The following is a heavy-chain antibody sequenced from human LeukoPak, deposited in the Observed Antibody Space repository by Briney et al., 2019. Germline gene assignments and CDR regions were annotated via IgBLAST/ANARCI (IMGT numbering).Heavy chain of an antibody. CDR3: AKLSSNWYFDS. D-gene: IGHD1-1*01. J-gene: IGHJ4*02. Sequence: SETLSLTCAVSGGSISSNIYFWGWIRQTPEKGLEWIGNIYFSGATYYNPSLKSRVTISVDTSKNQFSLSLSVVAAADTDVYYCAKLSSNWYFDSWGRGTLVTVSS. CDR1: GGSISSNIYF. CDR2: IYFSGAT. V-gene: IGHV4-39*01.